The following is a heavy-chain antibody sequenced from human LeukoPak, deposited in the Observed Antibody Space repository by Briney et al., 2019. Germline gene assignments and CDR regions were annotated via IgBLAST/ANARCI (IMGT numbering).Heavy chain of an antibody. CDR1: GFTFSRHG. D-gene: IGHD3-10*01. V-gene: IGHV3-23*01. CDR3: AKDRGHYYGSGSYYPIDY. Sequence: PGGSLRLSCVASGFTFSRHGMNWVRQAPGKGLEWVSAISGSGGSTYYADSVKGRFTISRDNSKNTLYLQMNSLRAEDTAVYYCAKDRGHYYGSGSYYPIDYWGQGTLVTVSS. J-gene: IGHJ4*02. CDR2: ISGSGGST.